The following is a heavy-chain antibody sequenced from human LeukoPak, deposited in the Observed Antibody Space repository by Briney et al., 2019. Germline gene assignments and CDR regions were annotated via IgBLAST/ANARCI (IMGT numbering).Heavy chain of an antibody. D-gene: IGHD3-22*01. Sequence: SETLSLTCTVSGGSVSSSSYYWSWIRQPAGKGLEWIGRIYTSGSANYNPSLKSRVTISVDTSKNQFSLKLSSVTAADTAVYYCARDKNRYDSSGYRRASFDYWGQGTLVTVSS. V-gene: IGHV4-61*02. J-gene: IGHJ4*02. CDR2: IYTSGSA. CDR3: ARDKNRYDSSGYRRASFDY. CDR1: GGSVSSSSYY.